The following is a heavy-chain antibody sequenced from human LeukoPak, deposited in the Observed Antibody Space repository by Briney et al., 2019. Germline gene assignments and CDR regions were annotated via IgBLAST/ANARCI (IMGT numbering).Heavy chain of an antibody. Sequence: ASVKVSCKASGYTFTGYYMHWVRQAPGQGLEWMGRINPNSGGTNYAQKFQGRVTMTRDTSISTAYMELSRLRSEDTAVYYCARDLGYCSSTSCYVYYYYYGMDVWGQGTTVTVSS. CDR3: ARDLGYCSSTSCYVYYYYYGMDV. CDR2: INPNSGGT. V-gene: IGHV1-2*06. CDR1: GYTFTGYY. J-gene: IGHJ6*02. D-gene: IGHD2-2*01.